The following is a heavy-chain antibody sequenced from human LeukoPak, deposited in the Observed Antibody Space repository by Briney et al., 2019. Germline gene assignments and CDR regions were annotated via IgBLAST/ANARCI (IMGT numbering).Heavy chain of an antibody. V-gene: IGHV1-2*02. J-gene: IGHJ4*02. CDR3: ARGQKYRSGYTVSELGSGYFDY. Sequence: PWASVKVSCKASGYTFTGYYMHWVRQAPGQGLEWMGWINPNSGGTNYAQKFQGRVTMTRDTSISTAYMELSRLRSDDTAVYYCARGQKYRSGYTVSELGSGYFDYWGQGTLVTVSS. CDR1: GYTFTGYY. D-gene: IGHD5-18*01. CDR2: INPNSGGT.